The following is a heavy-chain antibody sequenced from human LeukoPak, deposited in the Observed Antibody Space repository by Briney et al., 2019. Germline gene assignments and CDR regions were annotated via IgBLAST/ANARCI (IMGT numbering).Heavy chain of an antibody. D-gene: IGHD3-16*01. Sequence: GASVKVSCKASGYTFTSNYIHWVRQAPGQRLEWMGWINAGNGNTKYSQKFQGRVTITRDTSASTAYMELSSLRSEDTAVYYCARIRGGCFDYWGQGTLVTVSS. CDR1: GYTFTSNY. J-gene: IGHJ4*02. CDR3: ARIRGGCFDY. CDR2: INAGNGNT. V-gene: IGHV1-3*01.